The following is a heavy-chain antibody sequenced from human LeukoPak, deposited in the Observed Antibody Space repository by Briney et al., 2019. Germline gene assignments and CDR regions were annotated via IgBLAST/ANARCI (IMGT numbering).Heavy chain of an antibody. CDR1: GGSISSYY. CDR3: ARATVAGRIYFDY. V-gene: IGHV4-59*01. J-gene: IGHJ4*02. D-gene: IGHD6-19*01. Sequence: SETLSLTCTVSGGSISSYYWSWIRQPPGKGLEWIGYIYYSGSTNYNPSLKSRVTISVDTSKNQFSLKLSSVTAADTAVYYCARATVAGRIYFDYWGQGTLVTVSS. CDR2: IYYSGST.